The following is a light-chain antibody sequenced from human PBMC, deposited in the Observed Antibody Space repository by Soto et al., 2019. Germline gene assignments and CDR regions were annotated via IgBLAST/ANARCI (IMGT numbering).Light chain of an antibody. CDR1: QSISNW. J-gene: IGKJ1*01. CDR2: DAS. V-gene: IGKV1-5*01. CDR3: QQYNSYPKT. Sequence: DIQMTQSPSTLSASVGERVTMTCRASQSISNWLAWYQQKPGKAPNLLIYDASSLESGVPSRFSGSGSGTEFTLTISSLQPDDIATYYCQQYNSYPKTFGQGTKVDI.